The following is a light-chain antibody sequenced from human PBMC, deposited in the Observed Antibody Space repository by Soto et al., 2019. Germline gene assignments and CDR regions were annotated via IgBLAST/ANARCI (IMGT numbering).Light chain of an antibody. CDR1: QSINTW. J-gene: IGKJ1*01. CDR3: QQYSDDST. Sequence: DIQMTQSPSTLSASVGDRVTITCRASQSINTWLAWYQQKPGKAPKLLIYKASNLESGVPSRFSGSGSGTEFTLTISSLQPDDFATYYCQQYSDDSTFGQGTKVEIK. CDR2: KAS. V-gene: IGKV1-5*03.